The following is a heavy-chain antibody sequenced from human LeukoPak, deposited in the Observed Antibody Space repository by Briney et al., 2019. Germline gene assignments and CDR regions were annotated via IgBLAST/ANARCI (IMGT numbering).Heavy chain of an antibody. J-gene: IGHJ3*02. D-gene: IGHD5-18*01. CDR1: GGSISSSSYY. CDR3: ARVLDTAMVHAFDI. Sequence: SETLSLTCTVSGGSISSSSYYWGWIRQPPGKGLEWIGSIYYSGSTYYNPSLKSRVTISVDTSKNQFSLKLSSVTAADTAVYYCARVLDTAMVHAFDIWGQGTMVTVSS. V-gene: IGHV4-39*07. CDR2: IYYSGST.